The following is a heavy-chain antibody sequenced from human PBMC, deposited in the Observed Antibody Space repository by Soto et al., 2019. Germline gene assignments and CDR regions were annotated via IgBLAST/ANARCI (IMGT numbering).Heavy chain of an antibody. CDR2: ISSSSSYI. CDR1: GFTFSSYS. D-gene: IGHD1-26*01. V-gene: IGHV3-21*01. J-gene: IGHJ5*02. CDR3: AREGNSGGFDP. Sequence: GGSLRLSCAASGFTFSSYSMNWVRQAPGKGLEGVSSISSSSSYIYYADSVKGRFTISRDNAKNSLYLQMNSLRAEDTAVYYCAREGNSGGFDPWGQGTLVTVSS.